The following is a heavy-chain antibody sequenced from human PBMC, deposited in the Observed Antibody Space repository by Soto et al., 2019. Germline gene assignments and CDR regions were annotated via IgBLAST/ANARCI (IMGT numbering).Heavy chain of an antibody. J-gene: IGHJ4*02. CDR2: INHSGST. CDR3: ARGRWLRSSIDY. CDR1: GESFSGYY. Sequence: PSETLSLTCAVYGESFSGYYWSWIRQPPGKGLEWIGEINHSGSTNYDPSLKSRVTISVDTSKNQFSLKLSSVTAADTAVYYCARGRWLRSSIDYWGQGTLVTVS. V-gene: IGHV4-34*01. D-gene: IGHD5-12*01.